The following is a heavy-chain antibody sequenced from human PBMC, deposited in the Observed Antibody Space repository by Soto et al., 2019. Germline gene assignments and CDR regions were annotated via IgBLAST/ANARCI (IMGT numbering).Heavy chain of an antibody. D-gene: IGHD6-13*01. V-gene: IGHV3-30-3*01. CDR3: ARASEQQLRGYYYGMDV. CDR2: ISYDGSNK. J-gene: IGHJ6*02. CDR1: GFTFSSYA. Sequence: SLRLSCAASGFTFSSYAMHWVRQAPGKGLEWVAVISYDGSNKYYADSVKGRFTISRDNSKNTLYLQMNSLRAEDTAVYYCARASEQQLRGYYYGMDVWGQGTTVTVSS.